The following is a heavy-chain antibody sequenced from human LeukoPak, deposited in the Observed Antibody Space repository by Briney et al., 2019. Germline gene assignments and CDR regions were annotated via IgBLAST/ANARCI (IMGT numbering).Heavy chain of an antibody. Sequence: ASVKVSCKASGYTFTSYYMHWVRQAPGQGLEWMGIINPSGGSTSYAQKFQGRVTMTRDMSTSTVYMELGSLRSEDTAVYYCARDLLEYYGSGSPFDYWGQGTLVTVSS. J-gene: IGHJ4*02. CDR1: GYTFTSYY. CDR3: ARDLLEYYGSGSPFDY. D-gene: IGHD3-10*01. V-gene: IGHV1-46*01. CDR2: INPSGGST.